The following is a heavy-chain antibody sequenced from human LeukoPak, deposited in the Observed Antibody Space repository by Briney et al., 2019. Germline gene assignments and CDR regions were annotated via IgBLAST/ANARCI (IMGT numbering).Heavy chain of an antibody. J-gene: IGHJ4*02. CDR3: ATGLGGITMIRVDY. CDR1: GYTLTELS. Sequence: GASVKVSCKVSGYTLTELSMHWVRQAPGKGLEWMGGFDPEDGETIYAQKFQGRVTMTEDTSTDTAYMELSSLRSEDTAVYYCATGLGGITMIRVDYWGQGTLVTVSS. D-gene: IGHD3-22*01. CDR2: FDPEDGET. V-gene: IGHV1-24*01.